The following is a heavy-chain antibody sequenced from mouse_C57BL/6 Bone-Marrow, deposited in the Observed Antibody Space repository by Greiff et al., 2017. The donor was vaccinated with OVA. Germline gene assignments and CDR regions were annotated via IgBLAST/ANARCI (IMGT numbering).Heavy chain of an antibody. Sequence: EVKLVESGPELVKPGDSVKISCKASGYSFTGYFMNWVMQSHGKSLEWIGRINPYNGDTFYNQKFKGKATLTVDKSSSTAHMELRSLTSEDSAVYYCARALFFITTVVAPFAYWGQGTLVTVSA. CDR1: GYSFTGYF. CDR3: ARALFFITTVVAPFAY. V-gene: IGHV1-20*01. D-gene: IGHD1-1*01. CDR2: INPYNGDT. J-gene: IGHJ3*01.